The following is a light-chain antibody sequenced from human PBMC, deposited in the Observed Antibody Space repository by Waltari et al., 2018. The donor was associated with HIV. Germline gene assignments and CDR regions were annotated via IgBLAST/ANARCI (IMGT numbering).Light chain of an antibody. CDR3: CSYAGSSTFVV. V-gene: IGLV2-23*02. CDR1: SSDVGSYYL. Sequence: QSALTQPASVSGSPGQAITISCTGTSSDVGSYYLVPWYPQHPGKAPKLIIYEVSKRPSGVAKRFSGSKSGNTASLTISGLQAEDEADYYCCSYAGSSTFVVFGGGTKLTVL. J-gene: IGLJ2*01. CDR2: EVS.